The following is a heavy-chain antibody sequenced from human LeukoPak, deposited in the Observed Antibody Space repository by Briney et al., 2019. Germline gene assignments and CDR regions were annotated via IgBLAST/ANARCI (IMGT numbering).Heavy chain of an antibody. V-gene: IGHV1-2*02. CDR3: ARASYYFYY. J-gene: IGHJ4*02. CDR1: AYTLTELS. Sequence: GASVTVSLTFSAYTLTELSMHRVRQAPGQGLEWVGWINPNSGGTNYAQTFQGRVTITRDTSISNAYMELSRLRSDDTAVYYCARASYYFYYWGQGTLVTVSS. D-gene: IGHD6-6*01. CDR2: INPNSGGT.